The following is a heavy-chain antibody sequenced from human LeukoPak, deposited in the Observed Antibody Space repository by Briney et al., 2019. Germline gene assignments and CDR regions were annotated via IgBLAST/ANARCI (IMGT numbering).Heavy chain of an antibody. J-gene: IGHJ4*02. CDR2: VPDSGNST. CDR3: TRRAGDSPYYRHIDY. Sequence: GGSLRLSCVASGFTINNYAMRWVRQAPGKGLEWVSSVPDSGNSTHYADSVKGRFTISRDNSKNTLYLQMNSLRVEDTAVYYCTRRAGDSPYYRHIDYWGQGTLVTVSS. D-gene: IGHD3-10*01. CDR1: GFTINNYA. V-gene: IGHV3-23*01.